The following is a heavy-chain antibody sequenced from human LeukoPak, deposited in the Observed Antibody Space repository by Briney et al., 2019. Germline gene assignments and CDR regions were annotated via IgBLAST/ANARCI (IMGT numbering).Heavy chain of an antibody. D-gene: IGHD2-15*01. CDR1: RYTFTGYY. J-gene: IGHJ4*02. Sequence: ASVKVSCKASRYTFTGYYMHWVRQAPGQGLEWMGRINPNSGGTNYAQKFQGRVTMTRGTSISTAYMEMSRLRSDDTAVYYCARGAYCSGGSCLQPKRYDYWGQGTLVTVSS. CDR2: INPNSGGT. CDR3: ARGAYCSGGSCLQPKRYDY. V-gene: IGHV1-2*06.